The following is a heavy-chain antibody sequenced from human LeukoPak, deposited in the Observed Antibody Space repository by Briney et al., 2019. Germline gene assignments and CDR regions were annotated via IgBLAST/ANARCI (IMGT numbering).Heavy chain of an antibody. CDR2: ITSYSWKT. Sequence: SSVNVSCKASRYTLTSYGISWVRQAPGQERDWMGWITSYSWKTNYAHKLQGRVTMTTDTSTSTAYMELRSLRSDDTAVYYCARMELPYYFDYWGQGTLVTVSS. CDR3: ARMELPYYFDY. D-gene: IGHD1-26*01. CDR1: RYTLTSYG. J-gene: IGHJ4*02. V-gene: IGHV1-18*01.